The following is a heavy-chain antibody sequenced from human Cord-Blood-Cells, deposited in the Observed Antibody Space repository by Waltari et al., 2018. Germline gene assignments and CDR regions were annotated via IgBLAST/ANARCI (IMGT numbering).Heavy chain of an antibody. V-gene: IGHV4-34*01. CDR3: ARRWGKRGSYRQGWFDP. Sequence: QVQLQQWGAGLLKPSETLSLTCAVYGGSFSGYYGCWIRQPPGKGLGWMGEISQSGSTNYDPSLKSRVTISVDTSKNQFSLKLSSVTAADTAVYYCARRWGKRGSYRQGWFDPWGQGTLVTVSS. J-gene: IGHJ5*02. D-gene: IGHD1-26*01. CDR1: GGSFSGYY. CDR2: ISQSGST.